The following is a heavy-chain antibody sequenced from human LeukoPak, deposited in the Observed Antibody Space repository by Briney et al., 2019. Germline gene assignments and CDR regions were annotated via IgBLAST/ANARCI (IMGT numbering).Heavy chain of an antibody. Sequence: PGGSLRPSCAASGFTFSNFNMSWVRQAPGKGLEWVSSISGSGSYIYCADSVKARFTISRDNAKNSLHLQMNSLRAEDTAVYYCARAGRELHFDFWGQGTLVTVSS. J-gene: IGHJ4*02. D-gene: IGHD1-7*01. CDR3: ARAGRELHFDF. CDR2: ISGSGSYI. CDR1: GFTFSNFN. V-gene: IGHV3-21*01.